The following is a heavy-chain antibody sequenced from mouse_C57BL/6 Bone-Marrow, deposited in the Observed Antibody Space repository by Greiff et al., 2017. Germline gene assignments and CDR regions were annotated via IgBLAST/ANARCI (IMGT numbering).Heavy chain of an antibody. CDR3: TTGDD. CDR2: IDPENGDT. CDR1: GFNIKDDY. Sequence: EVQLVESGAELVRPGASVKLSCTSSGFNIKDDYMHWVKQRPEQGLEWIGWIDPENGDTEYASKFQGKATITADTSSNTAYLQLSSLTCEDTAGYYCTTGDDWGQGTTLTVSS. V-gene: IGHV14-4*01. J-gene: IGHJ2*01.